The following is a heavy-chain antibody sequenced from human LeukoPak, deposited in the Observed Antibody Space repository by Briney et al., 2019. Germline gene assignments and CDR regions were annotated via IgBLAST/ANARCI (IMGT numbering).Heavy chain of an antibody. J-gene: IGHJ5*02. CDR2: ISSSSSYI. Sequence: GGSLRLSCAVSGFTFSSYSMNWVRQAPGKGLEWVSSISSSSSYIYYADSVKGRFTISRDNAKNSLYLQMNSLRAEDTAVYYCARDYLVVPAAMWWFDPWGQGTLVTVSS. V-gene: IGHV3-21*01. CDR3: ARDYLVVPAAMWWFDP. CDR1: GFTFSSYS. D-gene: IGHD2-2*01.